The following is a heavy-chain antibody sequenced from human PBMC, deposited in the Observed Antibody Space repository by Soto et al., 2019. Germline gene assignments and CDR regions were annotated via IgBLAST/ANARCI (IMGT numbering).Heavy chain of an antibody. CDR1: GYTFTSYG. CDR3: ARMATSGTLNWFDP. J-gene: IGHJ5*02. Sequence: ASVKVSCKASGYTFTSYGISWVRQAPGQGLEWMGWISAYNGNTNYAQKLQGRLTMTRDTSMSTAYLEVSSLRSDDTAIYYCARMATSGTLNWFDPWGQGTLVTVSS. CDR2: ISAYNGNT. V-gene: IGHV1-18*04.